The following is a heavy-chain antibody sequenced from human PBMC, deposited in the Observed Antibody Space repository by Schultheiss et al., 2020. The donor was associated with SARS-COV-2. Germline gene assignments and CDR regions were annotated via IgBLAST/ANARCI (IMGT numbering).Heavy chain of an antibody. V-gene: IGHV3-23*01. CDR2: ISGSGGST. Sequence: GGSLRLSCAASGFTFSTYGMHWVRQAPGKGLEWVSAISGSGGSTYYADSVKGRFTISRDNSKNTLYLQMNSLKTEDTAVYYCTPGRGVNTHWGQGTLVTVSS. CDR3: TPGRGVNTH. CDR1: GFTFSTYG. J-gene: IGHJ4*02. D-gene: IGHD1/OR15-1a*01.